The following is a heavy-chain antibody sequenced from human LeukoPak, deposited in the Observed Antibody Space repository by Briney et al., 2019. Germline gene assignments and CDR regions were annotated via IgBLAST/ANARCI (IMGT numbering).Heavy chain of an antibody. V-gene: IGHV3-23*01. Sequence: PGGSLRLSCAASGFTFSSYAMSWVRQAPGKGLEWVSSITGSSASTYYADSVKGRFTISRDNSKNTLYLQMNSLRAEDTAVYYCARSGSGWFDFWGQGTLVTVSS. D-gene: IGHD6-19*01. CDR3: ARSGSGWFDF. J-gene: IGHJ4*02. CDR2: ITGSSAST. CDR1: GFTFSSYA.